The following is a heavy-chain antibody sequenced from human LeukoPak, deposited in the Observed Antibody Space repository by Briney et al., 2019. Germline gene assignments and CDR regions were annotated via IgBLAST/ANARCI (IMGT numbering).Heavy chain of an antibody. Sequence: PSETLSLTCTVSGGSISSGDYYWSWIRQPAGKGLEWIGRIYTSGSTNYNPSLKSRVTMSVDTSKNQFSLKLSSVTAADTAVYYCARVRWDPYDSSGLPYFDYWGQGTLVTVSS. V-gene: IGHV4-61*02. CDR2: IYTSGST. CDR3: ARVRWDPYDSSGLPYFDY. J-gene: IGHJ4*02. CDR1: GGSISSGDYY. D-gene: IGHD3-22*01.